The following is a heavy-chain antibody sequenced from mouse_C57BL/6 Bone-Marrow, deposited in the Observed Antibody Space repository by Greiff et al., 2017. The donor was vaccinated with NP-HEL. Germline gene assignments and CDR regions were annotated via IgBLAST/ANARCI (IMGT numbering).Heavy chain of an antibody. CDR1: GFTFSDYY. Sequence: EVMLVESEGGLVQPGSSMKLSCTASGFTFSDYYMAWVRQVPEKGLEWVANINYDGSSTYYLDSLKSRFIISRDNAKNILYLQMSSLKSEDTATYYCARALTGYAMDYWGQGTSVTVSS. V-gene: IGHV5-16*01. D-gene: IGHD4-1*01. CDR2: INYDGSST. CDR3: ARALTGYAMDY. J-gene: IGHJ4*01.